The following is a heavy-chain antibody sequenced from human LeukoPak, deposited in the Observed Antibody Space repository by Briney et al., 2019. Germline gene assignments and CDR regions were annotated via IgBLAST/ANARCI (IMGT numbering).Heavy chain of an antibody. V-gene: IGHV3-74*03. CDR1: GFTFSSFW. CDR2: VNNDGNVT. Sequence: GGSLRLSCAASGFTFSSFWMHWVRQAPGKGLVWLARVNNDGNVTTYADSVRGRFTISRDNAKKTLYLQMNSLGAEDTAVYYCARRGLVPAFDIWGQGTVVAVSS. D-gene: IGHD2-2*01. CDR3: ARRGLVPAFDI. J-gene: IGHJ3*02.